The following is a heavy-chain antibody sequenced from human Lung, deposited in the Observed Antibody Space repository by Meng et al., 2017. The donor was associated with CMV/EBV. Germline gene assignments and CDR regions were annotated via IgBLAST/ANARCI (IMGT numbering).Heavy chain of an antibody. V-gene: IGHV1-69*05. Sequence: SVKVSXKASGYTFSSYAISWVRQAPGQGLEWMGGIIPIFGTANYAQKFQGRVTITTDDSTSTAYMELSSLRSEDTAVYYCARTARDGSGTSCLGGDYYYMDVWGKGXTVTVSS. CDR1: GYTFSSYA. J-gene: IGHJ6*03. D-gene: IGHD2-2*01. CDR3: ARTARDGSGTSCLGGDYYYMDV. CDR2: IIPIFGTA.